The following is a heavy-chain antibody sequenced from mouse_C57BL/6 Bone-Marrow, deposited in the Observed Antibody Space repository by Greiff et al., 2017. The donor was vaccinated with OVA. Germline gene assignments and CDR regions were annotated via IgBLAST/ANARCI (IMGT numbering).Heavy chain of an antibody. CDR1: GYTFTSYW. CDR3: ARPGGQLRGLFAY. D-gene: IGHD3-2*02. CDR2: IYPGSGST. V-gene: IGHV1-55*01. J-gene: IGHJ3*01. Sequence: QVQLQQSGAELVKPGASVKMSCKASGYTFTSYWITWVKQRPGQGLEWIGDIYPGSGSTNYNEKFKSKATLTVDTSSSTAYMQLSSLTSEDSAVYYCARPGGQLRGLFAYWGQGTLVTVSA.